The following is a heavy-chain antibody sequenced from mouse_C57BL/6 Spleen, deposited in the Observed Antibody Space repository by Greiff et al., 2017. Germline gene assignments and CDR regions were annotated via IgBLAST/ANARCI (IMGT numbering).Heavy chain of an antibody. D-gene: IGHD1-1*01. V-gene: IGHV1-78*01. Sequence: VQLQQSDAELVKPGASVKISCKVSGYTFTDHTIHWMKQRPEQGLEWIGYIYPRDGSTKYNEKFKGKATLTADKSSSTAYMQRNSLTSADSAVYFCASYYGSSHPFAYWGQGTLVTVAA. CDR3: ASYYGSSHPFAY. CDR2: IYPRDGST. CDR1: GYTFTDHT. J-gene: IGHJ3*01.